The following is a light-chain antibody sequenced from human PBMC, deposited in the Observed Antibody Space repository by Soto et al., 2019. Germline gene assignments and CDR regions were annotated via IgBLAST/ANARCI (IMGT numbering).Light chain of an antibody. J-gene: IGLJ3*02. CDR2: LNTDGRH. V-gene: IGLV4-69*02. CDR1: SGHSNYA. CDR3: QSWDTGVLV. Sequence: QPVLTQSPSASASLGASVKLTCPLSSGHSNYAIAWHQQQPNKGPRFLMKLNTDGRHTKGDGIPDRFSGSSSGAERYLTISRLQSEDEADYYCQSWDTGVLVFGGGTKLTVL.